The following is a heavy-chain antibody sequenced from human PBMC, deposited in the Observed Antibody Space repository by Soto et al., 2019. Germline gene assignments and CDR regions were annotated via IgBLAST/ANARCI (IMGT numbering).Heavy chain of an antibody. CDR3: ARHRTETGDFDY. V-gene: IGHV4-39*01. CDR2: IYYSGST. CDR1: GGSISSSSYY. Sequence: PSETLSLTCTVSGGSISSSSYYWGWIRQPPGKGLEWIGSIYYSGSTYYNPSLKSRVTISGDTSKNQFSLKLSSVTAADTAVYYCARHRTETGDFDYWGQGTLVTVSS. D-gene: IGHD2-8*02. J-gene: IGHJ4*02.